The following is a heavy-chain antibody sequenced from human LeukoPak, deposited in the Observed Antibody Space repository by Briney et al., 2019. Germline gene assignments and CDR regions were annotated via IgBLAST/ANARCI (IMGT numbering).Heavy chain of an antibody. Sequence: ASVKVSCKASGYTLTGFFLHWVRQAPGQGLEWMGWINPNSGVTKYIQKFQGRVTMTRDTSINTAYMELSSLTFDDTAVYYCVRGGQRYVVDYWGQGTLVTVSS. J-gene: IGHJ4*02. D-gene: IGHD3-16*01. CDR2: INPNSGVT. V-gene: IGHV1-2*02. CDR1: GYTLTGFF. CDR3: VRGGQRYVVDY.